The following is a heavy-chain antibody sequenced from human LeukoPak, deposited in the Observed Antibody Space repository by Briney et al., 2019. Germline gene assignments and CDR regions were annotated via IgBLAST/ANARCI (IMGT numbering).Heavy chain of an antibody. V-gene: IGHV3-66*01. Sequence: QTGGSLRLSCAASGFTVSSNYMSWVRQAPGKGLEWVSVIYSGGSTYYADSVKGRFTISRDNSKNTLYLQMNSLRAEDTAVYYCARVWFGESRGVWGQGTLVTVSS. D-gene: IGHD3-10*01. CDR3: ARVWFGESRGV. J-gene: IGHJ4*02. CDR1: GFTVSSNY. CDR2: IYSGGST.